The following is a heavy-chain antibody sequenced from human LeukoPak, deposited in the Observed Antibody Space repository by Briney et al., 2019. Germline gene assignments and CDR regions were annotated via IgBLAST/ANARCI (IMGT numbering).Heavy chain of an antibody. CDR3: ARRWLLGAFDI. CDR1: GFTVSSNY. Sequence: GGSLRLSCAASGFTVSSNYMSWVRQAPGKGLEWVSVIYSGGSTYYADFVKGRFTISRDNSKNTLYLQMNSLRAEDTAVYYCARRWLLGAFDIWGQGTMVTVSS. D-gene: IGHD6-19*01. CDR2: IYSGGST. J-gene: IGHJ3*02. V-gene: IGHV3-66*04.